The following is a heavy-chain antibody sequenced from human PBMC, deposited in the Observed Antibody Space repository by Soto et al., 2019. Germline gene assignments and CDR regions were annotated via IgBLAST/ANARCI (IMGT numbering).Heavy chain of an antibody. CDR2: IDPSDSQT. CDR1: GYRFPGYW. J-gene: IGHJ4*02. D-gene: IGHD3-22*01. CDR3: ARQIYDSDTGPNFQYYFDS. V-gene: IGHV5-10-1*01. Sequence: PGESLKIFCKGSGYRFPGYWITWVRQKPGKGLEWMGRIDPSDSQTYYSPSFRGHVTISVTKSITTVFLQWSSLRASDTAMYYCARQIYDSDTGPNFQYYFDSWGQGTPVTVSS.